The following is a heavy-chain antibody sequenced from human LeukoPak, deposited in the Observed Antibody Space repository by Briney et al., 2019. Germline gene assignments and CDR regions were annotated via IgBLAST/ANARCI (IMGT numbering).Heavy chain of an antibody. D-gene: IGHD3-10*01. J-gene: IGHJ4*02. CDR1: DFTVSDNY. Sequence: GGSLRLSCATSDFTVSDNYMSWVRQAPGRGLEWVSAISDGGVTYYADSVNARFTISRDDSNDTLYLQMNSLRPGDTAVYYWGGSGSYYTPSYSWARGTLVTVSS. V-gene: IGHV3-53*01. CDR2: ISDGGVT. CDR3: GGSGSYYTPSYS.